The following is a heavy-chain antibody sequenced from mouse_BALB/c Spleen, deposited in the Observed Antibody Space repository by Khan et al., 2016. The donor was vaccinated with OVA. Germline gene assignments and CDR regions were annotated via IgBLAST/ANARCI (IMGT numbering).Heavy chain of an antibody. CDR1: GYTFTSYT. CDR2: INPSSSYP. CDR3: TREGAYYRSDGWFAY. Sequence: QVRLQQSGAELARPGASVKMSCKASGYTFTSYTMHWVKQRPGQGLEWIGYINPSSSYPNYNQKFTDKATLTADKSSSTAYMQLSSLTSEDSADYYYTREGAYYRSDGWFAYWGQGTLVTVSA. D-gene: IGHD2-14*01. J-gene: IGHJ3*01. V-gene: IGHV1-4*01.